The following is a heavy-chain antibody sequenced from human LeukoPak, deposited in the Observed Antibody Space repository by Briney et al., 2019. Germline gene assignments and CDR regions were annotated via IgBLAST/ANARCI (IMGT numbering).Heavy chain of an antibody. CDR1: GGTFSSYA. Sequence: SVKVSCKASGGTFSSYAISWVRQAPGQGLEWMGGIIPIFGTANYAQKFQGRVTITADESTSTAYMELCSLRSEDTAVYYCARETIAAAGKFDYWGQGTLVTVSS. D-gene: IGHD6-13*01. J-gene: IGHJ4*02. CDR2: IIPIFGTA. CDR3: ARETIAAAGKFDY. V-gene: IGHV1-69*01.